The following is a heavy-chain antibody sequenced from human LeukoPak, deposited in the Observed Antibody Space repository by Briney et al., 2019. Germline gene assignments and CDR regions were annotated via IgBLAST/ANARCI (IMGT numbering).Heavy chain of an antibody. J-gene: IGHJ6*04. CDR3: AELGITMIGGV. Sequence: GGSLRLSCVASGFTFSSYAMHWVRQTPGKGLEYVSAISSNGGSTYYANSVKGRFTISRDNAKNSLYLQMNSLRAEDTAVYYCAELGITMIGGVWGKGTTVTISS. V-gene: IGHV3-64*01. CDR1: GFTFSSYA. D-gene: IGHD3-10*02. CDR2: ISSNGGST.